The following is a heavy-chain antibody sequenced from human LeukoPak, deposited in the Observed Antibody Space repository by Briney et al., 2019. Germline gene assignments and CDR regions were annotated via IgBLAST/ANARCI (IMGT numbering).Heavy chain of an antibody. CDR2: ISYDGSNK. D-gene: IGHD1-26*01. V-gene: IGHV3-30-3*01. J-gene: IGHJ4*02. Sequence: GGSLRLSCAASAFTFSSYAMHWVRQAPGKGLEWVALISYDGSNKYYADSVKGRFTISRDNSKNTLYLQMNNLRAEDTAVYYCARQVGATLYFDYWGQGTLVTVSS. CDR1: AFTFSSYA. CDR3: ARQVGATLYFDY.